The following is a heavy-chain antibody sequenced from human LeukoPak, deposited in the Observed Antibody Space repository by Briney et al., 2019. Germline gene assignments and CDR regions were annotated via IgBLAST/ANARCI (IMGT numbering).Heavy chain of an antibody. J-gene: IGHJ5*02. Sequence: KSGGSLRLSCAASGFTFSNYAMHWVRQAPGKGLEWVAVISYDGTKRYYQDSVKGRFTIPRDNSKNTLYLQVSSLRPEDTAVYYCARDLVSGSYGGWFDPRGQGTLVTVSS. V-gene: IGHV3-30*04. CDR2: ISYDGTKR. CDR3: ARDLVSGSYGGWFDP. CDR1: GFTFSNYA. D-gene: IGHD1-26*01.